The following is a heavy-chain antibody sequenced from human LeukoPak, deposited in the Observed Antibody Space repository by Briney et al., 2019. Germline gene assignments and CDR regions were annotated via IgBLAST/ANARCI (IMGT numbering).Heavy chain of an antibody. J-gene: IGHJ4*02. Sequence: SETLSLTCTVSGGSISSYYWSWIRQPPGKGLEWIGYIYYSESTNYNPSLKSRVTISVDTSKNQFSLKLSSVTAADTAVYYCARAHSSSASFDYWGQGTLVTVSS. CDR3: ARAHSSSASFDY. D-gene: IGHD6-6*01. CDR1: GGSISSYY. V-gene: IGHV4-59*01. CDR2: IYYSEST.